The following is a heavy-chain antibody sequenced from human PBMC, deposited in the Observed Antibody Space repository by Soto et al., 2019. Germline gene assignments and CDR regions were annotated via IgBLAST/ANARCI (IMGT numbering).Heavy chain of an antibody. V-gene: IGHV5-51*01. CDR2: IYPGDSDT. J-gene: IGHJ6*02. D-gene: IGHD6-13*01. CDR1: GYSFTSYW. Sequence: GESLKISCKGSGYSFTSYWIGWVRQMPGKGLEWMGIIYPGDSDTRYSPSFQGQVTISADKSISTAYLQWSSLKASDTAMYYCARQSPSGYSSSWSYYHGMDVWGQGTTVTVSS. CDR3: ARQSPSGYSSSWSYYHGMDV.